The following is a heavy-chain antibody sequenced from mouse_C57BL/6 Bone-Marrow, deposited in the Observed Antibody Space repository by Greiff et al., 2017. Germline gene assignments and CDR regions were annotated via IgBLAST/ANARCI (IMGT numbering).Heavy chain of an antibody. Sequence: EVQLQQSGPGLVKPSQSLSLTCSVTGYSITSGYYWNWIRQFPGNKLEWMGYISYDGSNNYNPSLKNRISITRDTSKNQFFLTLNSVTTEDTATYYCARRYFDVWGTGTTVTVSS. CDR2: ISYDGSN. J-gene: IGHJ1*03. CDR1: GYSITSGYY. V-gene: IGHV3-6*01. CDR3: ARRYFDV.